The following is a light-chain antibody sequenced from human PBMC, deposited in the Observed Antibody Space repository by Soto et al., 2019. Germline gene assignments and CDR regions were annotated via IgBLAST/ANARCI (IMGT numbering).Light chain of an antibody. Sequence: AIQMTQSPSSLSASVGDRVTITCRASQGIRNDLGWYQQKPGKAPKVLIYAAFSLQSEVPSRFSGSGSGTDFTLTISSLQPEDFATYYCLQDHNYPRTFGQGTKLEIK. V-gene: IGKV1-6*01. CDR2: AAF. J-gene: IGKJ2*01. CDR1: QGIRND. CDR3: LQDHNYPRT.